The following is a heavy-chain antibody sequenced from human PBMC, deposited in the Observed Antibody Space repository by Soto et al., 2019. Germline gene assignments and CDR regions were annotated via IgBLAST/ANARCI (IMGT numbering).Heavy chain of an antibody. CDR1: GFTFSSYW. J-gene: IGHJ3*02. V-gene: IGHV3-7*01. CDR2: IKQDGSEK. Sequence: GGSLRLSCAASGFTFSSYWMSWVRQAPGKGLEWVANIKQDGSEKYYVDSVKGRFTISRDNAKNSLYLQMNSLRAEDTAVYYCARDTVRGCWYCAFDIWGQGTMVNVSS. D-gene: IGHD6-13*01. CDR3: ARDTVRGCWYCAFDI.